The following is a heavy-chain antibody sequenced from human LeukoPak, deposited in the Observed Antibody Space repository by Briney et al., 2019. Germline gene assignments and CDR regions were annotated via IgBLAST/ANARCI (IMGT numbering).Heavy chain of an antibody. CDR2: INPSGGST. J-gene: IGHJ3*02. V-gene: IGHV1-46*01. D-gene: IGHD1-1*01. CDR1: GYTFTSYY. Sequence: GASVKVSCKASGYTFTSYYMHWVRQAPGQGLEWMGIINPSGGSTSYAQKFQGRVTMTRDMSTSTVYMELSSLRSEDTAVYYCGRARGTVPGHIWGQGTMVTVS. CDR3: GRARGTVPGHI.